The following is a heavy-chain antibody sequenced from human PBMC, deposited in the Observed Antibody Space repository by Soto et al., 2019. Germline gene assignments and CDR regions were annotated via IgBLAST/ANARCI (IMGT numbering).Heavy chain of an antibody. CDR2: IDPSDSYT. J-gene: IGHJ4*02. V-gene: IGHV5-10-1*01. CDR1: GYRFTSYW. D-gene: IGHD6-19*01. Sequence: PGECLKISCKGSGYRFTSYWISWVRQMPGKGLEWMGRIDPSDSYTSYSPSFQGHVTISADKSISTAYLQWSSLKASDTAMYYCARHVESNGSGWYAYWGQGTLVTVSS. CDR3: ARHVESNGSGWYAY.